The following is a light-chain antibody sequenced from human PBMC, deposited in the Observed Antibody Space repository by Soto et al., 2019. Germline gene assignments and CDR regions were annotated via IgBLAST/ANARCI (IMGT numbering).Light chain of an antibody. CDR3: SSYAGSKNVV. J-gene: IGLJ2*01. V-gene: IGLV2-8*01. CDR2: EVS. CDR1: SSDVGGYNY. Sequence: QSVLTQPPSASGSPGQSVAISCTGTSSDVGGYNYVSWYQQHPGKAPKLIIFEVSKRPSGVPDRFSGSKSGKTASLTVSGLQAEDEADYYCSSYAGSKNVVFGGGTKLTVL.